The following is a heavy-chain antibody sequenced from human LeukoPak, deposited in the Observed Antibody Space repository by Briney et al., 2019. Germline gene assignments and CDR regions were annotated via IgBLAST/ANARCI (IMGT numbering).Heavy chain of an antibody. CDR1: GFNFGDYA. CDR3: ARAADLCS. CDR2: IRRKAYGGTP. J-gene: IGHJ5*02. D-gene: IGHD2-15*01. Sequence: PGRSLRLSCTASGFNFGDYAMSWVRQAPGKGLEWLGFIRRKAYGGTPQHAASLEGRFTISRDDSKSIAYLQMNSLKTEDTAVYYCARAADLCSWGQGTLVTVSS. V-gene: IGHV3-49*04.